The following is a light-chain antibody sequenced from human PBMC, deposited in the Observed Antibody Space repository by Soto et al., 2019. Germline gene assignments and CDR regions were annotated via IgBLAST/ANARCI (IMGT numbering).Light chain of an antibody. CDR1: QNINNW. CDR2: DAS. Sequence: DIKMSLSLSTLSANIGDRVTITCRASQNINNWIAWYQQKPGKAPKFLIYDASTLESGVPSRFSGSGFGTEFSLTISSLQPDDFGSYYCQHMRTFGQRSMVDVK. J-gene: IGKJ1*01. V-gene: IGKV1-5*01. CDR3: QHMRT.